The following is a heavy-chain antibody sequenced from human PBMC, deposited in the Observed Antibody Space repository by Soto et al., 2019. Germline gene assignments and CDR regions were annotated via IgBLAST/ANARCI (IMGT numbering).Heavy chain of an antibody. CDR2: RWYDGSNN. CDR1: GFTFSSYG. D-gene: IGHD3-22*01. Sequence: QVQLVESGGGVVQPGRSLRLSCAASGFTFSSYGMHWVRQAPGKGLEGVAVRWYDGSNNYYADSVKGRLTICRDNSKDTLDRQMNRLRAEDTAVYYCARASLAYYYDCSGYYYFDYWGQGSLVTVSS. CDR3: ARASLAYYYDCSGYYYFDY. V-gene: IGHV3-33*01. J-gene: IGHJ4*02.